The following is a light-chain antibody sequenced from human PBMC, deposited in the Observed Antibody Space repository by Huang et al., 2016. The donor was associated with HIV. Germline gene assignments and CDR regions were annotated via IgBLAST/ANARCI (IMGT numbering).Light chain of an antibody. CDR3: QQYDIHPLT. J-gene: IGKJ3*01. CDR2: SAS. Sequence: AIRMTQSPPSLSASTGDRVTITCRTNQDINNFLAWYQQRPGSVPKLLIYSASTLQSGVPSRFSGNGSGTDFTLTIGCLHSEDVATYYCQQYDIHPLTFGPGTRVDIK. CDR1: QDINNF. V-gene: IGKV1-8*01.